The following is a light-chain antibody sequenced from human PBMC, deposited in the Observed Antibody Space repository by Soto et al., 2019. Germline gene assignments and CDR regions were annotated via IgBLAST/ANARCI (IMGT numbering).Light chain of an antibody. J-gene: IGLJ2*01. Sequence: QSALTQAASVSGSPGQYITVSCTGTSSDIGGYNYVSWYQPHPGKAPKLIINNVSNRPSGISDRFSGSKSGNTASLTISGLQAEDEADYYCSSYTNSRTVVFGGGTKVTVL. CDR1: SSDIGGYNY. CDR3: SSYTNSRTVV. V-gene: IGLV2-14*03. CDR2: NVS.